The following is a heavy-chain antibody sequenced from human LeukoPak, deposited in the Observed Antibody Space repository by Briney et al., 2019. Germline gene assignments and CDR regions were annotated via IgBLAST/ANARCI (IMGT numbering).Heavy chain of an antibody. J-gene: IGHJ4*02. Sequence: GGSLRLSCAASGFTFSSYAMSWVRQAPGKGLEWVSAISGSGGSTYYADSVKGRFTISRDNSKNTLYLQMNSLRAEDTAVYYCTTDYYDSSGYHYFDYWGQGTLVTVSS. V-gene: IGHV3-23*01. CDR3: TTDYYDSSGYHYFDY. CDR2: ISGSGGST. CDR1: GFTFSSYA. D-gene: IGHD3-22*01.